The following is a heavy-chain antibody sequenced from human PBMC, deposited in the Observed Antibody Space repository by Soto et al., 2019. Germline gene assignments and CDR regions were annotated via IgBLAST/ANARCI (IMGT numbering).Heavy chain of an antibody. Sequence: QVQLQESGPGLVKPSQTLSLTCTVSGGSISSGGYYWSWIRQHPGKGLEWSGYIYYSGSTYYNPSLNSRGTISVDPSKNQVSLTLSSVTDADTAVYYCARRELLLTGIYAFDIWGQGTMVTVSS. CDR1: GGSISSGGYY. D-gene: IGHD2-15*01. J-gene: IGHJ3*02. CDR2: IYYSGST. CDR3: ARRELLLTGIYAFDI. V-gene: IGHV4-31*03.